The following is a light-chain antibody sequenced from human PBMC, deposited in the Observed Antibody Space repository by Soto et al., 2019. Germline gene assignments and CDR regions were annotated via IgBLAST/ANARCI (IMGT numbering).Light chain of an antibody. CDR1: QSVSSSY. Sequence: EIVLTQSPGTLSLSPGERETLSCRASQSVSSSYLAWYQQKPGQAPRLLIYGASSRATGIPDRFSGSGSGTDFTLTISRLEPEDFAVYYCQQYGSSPPVTFGPGTKVDIK. CDR3: QQYGSSPPVT. J-gene: IGKJ3*01. V-gene: IGKV3-20*01. CDR2: GAS.